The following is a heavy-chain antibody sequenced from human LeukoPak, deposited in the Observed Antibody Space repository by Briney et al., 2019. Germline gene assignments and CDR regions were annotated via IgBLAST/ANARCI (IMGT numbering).Heavy chain of an antibody. V-gene: IGHV4-59*01. Sequence: PSETLSLTCTVSGGSISSYYWSWIRQPPGKGLEWIGYIYYSGSTNYNPSLKSRVTISVDTSKNQFSLKLSSVTAADTAVYYCARDQGGIAVAGVFDYWGQGTLVTVSS. J-gene: IGHJ4*02. CDR2: IYYSGST. D-gene: IGHD6-19*01. CDR3: ARDQGGIAVAGVFDY. CDR1: GGSISSYY.